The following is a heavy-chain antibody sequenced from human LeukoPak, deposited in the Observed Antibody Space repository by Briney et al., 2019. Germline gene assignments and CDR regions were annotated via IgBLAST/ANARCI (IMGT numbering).Heavy chain of an antibody. D-gene: IGHD5-18*01. CDR1: GYTFTSYG. Sequence: VASVKVSCKASGYTFTSYGISWVRQAPGQGLEWMGWISAYNGNTNYAQKLQGRVTMTTDTSTSTAYMELRSLRSDDTAVYYCARLVQYVDTAMVMDYWGQGTLVTVSS. V-gene: IGHV1-18*01. CDR2: ISAYNGNT. J-gene: IGHJ4*02. CDR3: ARLVQYVDTAMVMDY.